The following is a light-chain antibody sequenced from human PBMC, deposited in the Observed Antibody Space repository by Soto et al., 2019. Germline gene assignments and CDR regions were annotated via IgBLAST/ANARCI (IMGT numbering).Light chain of an antibody. V-gene: IGLV2-14*01. CDR2: EVT. Sequence: QSVLTQPASVSRSPGQSIAISCTGTRSDVGAYNYVSWYQQHPGKAPKLMISEVTNRPSGVSDRFSGSKSGNTASLTISGLQAEDEADYYCSSFTSRFTCVFGTGTRSPS. CDR1: RSDVGAYNY. J-gene: IGLJ1*01. CDR3: SSFTSRFTCV.